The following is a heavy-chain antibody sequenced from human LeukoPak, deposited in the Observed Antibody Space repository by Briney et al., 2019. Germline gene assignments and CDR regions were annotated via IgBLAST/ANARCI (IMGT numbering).Heavy chain of an antibody. D-gene: IGHD3-3*01. CDR3: ARDQVYAFWSGRFDYYYYYMDV. CDR1: GFTFSSYW. Sequence: GGSLRLSCAASGFTFSSYWMSWVRQAPWKGLEWVANIKQDESEKYYVDSVKGRFTISRDNAKNSLYLQMNSLRAEDTAVYYCARDQVYAFWSGRFDYYYYYMDVWGKGTTVTVSS. J-gene: IGHJ6*03. V-gene: IGHV3-7*01. CDR2: IKQDESEK.